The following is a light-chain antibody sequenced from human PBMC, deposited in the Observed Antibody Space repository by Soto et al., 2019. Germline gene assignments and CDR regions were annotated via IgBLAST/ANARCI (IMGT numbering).Light chain of an antibody. CDR3: RSFASSPTSDV. CDR1: SSDVGGYNY. J-gene: IGLJ1*01. CDR2: DVS. V-gene: IGLV2-14*03. Sequence: QSALTQPASVSGSPGQSITISCTGTSSDVGGYNYVSWYQQHPGKAPKLMIYDVSNRPSGVSNRFSGSKSGNTASLTISGLQAEDEADYYCRSFASSPTSDVFGIGTKLTVL.